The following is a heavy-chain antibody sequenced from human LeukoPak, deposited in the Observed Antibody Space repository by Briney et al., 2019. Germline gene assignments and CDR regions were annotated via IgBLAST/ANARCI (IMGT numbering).Heavy chain of an antibody. CDR1: GGSISSYY. CDR2: IYYSGST. J-gene: IGHJ5*02. D-gene: IGHD3-3*01. CDR3: ARVYYDFNWFDP. V-gene: IGHV4-59*01. Sequence: SDTLSLTGTVSGGSISSYYWSWIRQPRGKGLEWIGYIYYSGSTNYNPSLKSRVTISVDTSKNQFSLKLSSVTAADTAVYYCARVYYDFNWFDPWGQGTLVTVSS.